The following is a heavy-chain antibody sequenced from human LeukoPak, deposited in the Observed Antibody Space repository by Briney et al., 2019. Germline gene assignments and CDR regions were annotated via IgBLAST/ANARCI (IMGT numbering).Heavy chain of an antibody. CDR2: MNPNSGNT. Sequence: GASVKVSCKASGYTFTSYDINWVRQATGQGLEWMGWMNPNSGNTGYAQKFQGRVTITRNTSISTAYMELSSLRSEDTAVYYCARVRVSSLAFDIWGQGTMVTVSS. CDR3: ARVRVSSLAFDI. CDR1: GYTFTSYD. J-gene: IGHJ3*02. D-gene: IGHD6-6*01. V-gene: IGHV1-8*03.